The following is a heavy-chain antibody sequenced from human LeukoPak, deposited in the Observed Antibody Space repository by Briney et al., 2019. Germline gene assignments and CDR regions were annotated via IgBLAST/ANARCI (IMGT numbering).Heavy chain of an antibody. J-gene: IGHJ4*02. CDR2: IYHTGST. V-gene: IGHV4-31*03. CDR3: ARSRLGGYTYGFDY. D-gene: IGHD5-18*01. Sequence: PSETLALTCSVSGGSVSSARYYWNWIRQLPGRGLEWIGYIYHTGSTYYRASLRSRLSRSIDASKNQFSLRLSSVTAADTAVYYCARSRLGGYTYGFDYWGQGNLVTVSS. CDR1: GGSVSSARYY.